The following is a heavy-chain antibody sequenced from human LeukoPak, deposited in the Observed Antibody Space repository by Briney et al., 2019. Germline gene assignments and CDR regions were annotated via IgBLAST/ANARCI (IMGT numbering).Heavy chain of an antibody. V-gene: IGHV4-59*01. CDR1: GGSISSYY. CDR3: GTYYYDSSGHYYFDY. J-gene: IGHJ4*02. Sequence: SEPLSLTCTVSGGSISSYYWSWIRQPPGQGLEWIGYIYYSGSTNYNPSLKSRVTISVDTSKNQFSLKLSSVTAADTAVYYCGTYYYDSSGHYYFDYWGQGTLVTVSS. CDR2: IYYSGST. D-gene: IGHD3-22*01.